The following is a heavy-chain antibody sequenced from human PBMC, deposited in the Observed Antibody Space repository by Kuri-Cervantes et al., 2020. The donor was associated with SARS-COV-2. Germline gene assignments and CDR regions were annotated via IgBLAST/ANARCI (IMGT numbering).Heavy chain of an antibody. CDR1: GFTFSSYA. Sequence: GESLKISCSASGFTFSSYAMHWVRQAPGKGLEYVSAISSNGGSTYYADSVEGRFTISRDNSKNTLYLQMSSLRAEDTAVYYCVKEGSYDFWSGYLPYYFDYWGQGTLVTVSS. CDR2: ISSNGGST. D-gene: IGHD3-3*01. V-gene: IGHV3-64D*06. CDR3: VKEGSYDFWSGYLPYYFDY. J-gene: IGHJ4*02.